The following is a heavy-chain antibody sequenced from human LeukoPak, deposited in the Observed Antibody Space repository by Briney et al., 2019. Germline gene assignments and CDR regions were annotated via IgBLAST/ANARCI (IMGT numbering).Heavy chain of an antibody. CDR3: ARVLGDI. J-gene: IGHJ4*02. CDR2: INGDGSST. CDR1: GFTFSTYW. V-gene: IGHV3-74*01. Sequence: PGGSPRLSCAASGFTFSTYWMHWVRQAPGKGLVWVSRINGDGSSTSYAVSVEGRFTISRDNAKNTLYLQMNGLRVEDTAVYYCARVLGDIRGQGTLVTASS.